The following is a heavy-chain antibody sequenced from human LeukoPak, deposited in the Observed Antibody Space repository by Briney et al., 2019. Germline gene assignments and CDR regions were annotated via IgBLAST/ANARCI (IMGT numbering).Heavy chain of an antibody. Sequence: GGSLRLSCAASGFTFSSYGMHWVRQAPGKGLEWVAFIRYDGSNKYYADSVKGRFTISRDNSKNTLYLQMNSLRAEDTAVYYCAKGPMVRGVMKTLDYWGQGTLVTVSS. CDR3: AKGPMVRGVMKTLDY. J-gene: IGHJ4*02. V-gene: IGHV3-30*02. CDR2: IRYDGSNK. CDR1: GFTFSSYG. D-gene: IGHD3-10*01.